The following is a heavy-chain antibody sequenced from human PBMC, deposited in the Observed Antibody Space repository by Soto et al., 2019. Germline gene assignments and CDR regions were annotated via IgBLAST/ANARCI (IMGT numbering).Heavy chain of an antibody. D-gene: IGHD3-3*01. V-gene: IGHV5-10-1*01. CDR3: ATRITVFGLLIPPFDP. CDR2: IDPSDSYT. Sequence: PGESLKISCKVSGYSFTNNWITWVRQMPGKGLEWMGRIDPSDSYTFYSPSFQGHVTFSVDKSINTAYVQWTRLKASDTAMYYCATRITVFGLLIPPFDPWGQGTQVTVS. CDR1: GYSFTNNW. J-gene: IGHJ5*02.